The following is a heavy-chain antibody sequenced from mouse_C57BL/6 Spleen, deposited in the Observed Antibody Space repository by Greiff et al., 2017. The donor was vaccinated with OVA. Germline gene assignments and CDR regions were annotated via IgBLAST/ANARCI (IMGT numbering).Heavy chain of an antibody. Sequence: VQLHQSGPELVKPGASVKISCKASGYSFTDYNMNWVKQSNGKSLEWIGVINPNYGTTSSNQKFQGKATLTVAQSSSTAYMQLNSLTSEDSAVYYCARGDFGYYGITYIDYWGQGTTLTVSS. CDR2: INPNYGTT. CDR3: ARGDFGYYGITYIDY. V-gene: IGHV1-39*01. D-gene: IGHD1-1*01. J-gene: IGHJ2*01. CDR1: GYSFTDYN.